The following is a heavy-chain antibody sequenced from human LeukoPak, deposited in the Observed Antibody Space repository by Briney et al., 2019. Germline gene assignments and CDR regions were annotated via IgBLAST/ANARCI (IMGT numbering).Heavy chain of an antibody. Sequence: PSETLSLNCAVSGGSISSSSYYWGWVRQPPGKGLEWIGTINYSGNTYYNPSLKSRVTISVDTSKSQFSLKLSSVTAADTAVYYCPRRKTGTMEDYWGQGTLVTVSS. CDR2: INYSGNT. J-gene: IGHJ4*02. CDR1: GGSISSSSYY. V-gene: IGHV4-39*01. CDR3: PRRKTGTMEDY. D-gene: IGHD1-7*01.